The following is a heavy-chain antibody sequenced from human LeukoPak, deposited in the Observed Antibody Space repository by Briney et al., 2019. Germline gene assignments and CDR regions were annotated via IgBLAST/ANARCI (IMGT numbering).Heavy chain of an antibody. D-gene: IGHD5-24*01. CDR2: IYYSGST. J-gene: IGHJ4*02. CDR1: GGSISSYY. V-gene: IGHV4-39*07. Sequence: PSETLSLTCTVSGGSISSYYWGWIRQPPGKGLEWIGSIYYSGSTYYNPSHKSRVTISVDTSKNQFSLKLSSVTAADTAVYYCARVLMEMATAYFDYWGQGTLVTVSS. CDR3: ARVLMEMATAYFDY.